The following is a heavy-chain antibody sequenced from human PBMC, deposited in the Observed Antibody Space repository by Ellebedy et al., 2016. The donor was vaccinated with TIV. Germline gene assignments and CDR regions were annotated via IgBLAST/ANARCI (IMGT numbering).Heavy chain of an antibody. Sequence: AASVKVSCKASGYTFTSYGISWVRQAPGQGLEWMGWISAYNGNTNYAQKLQGRVTMTTDTSTSTAYMELRSLRSDDTAVYCCATWGPYYYYYGMDVWGQGTTVTVSS. J-gene: IGHJ6*02. CDR2: ISAYNGNT. CDR1: GYTFTSYG. CDR3: ATWGPYYYYYGMDV. D-gene: IGHD3-16*01. V-gene: IGHV1-18*01.